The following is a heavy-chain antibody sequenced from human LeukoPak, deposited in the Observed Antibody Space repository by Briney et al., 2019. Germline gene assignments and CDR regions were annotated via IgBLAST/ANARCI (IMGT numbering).Heavy chain of an antibody. J-gene: IGHJ4*02. CDR3: ARAGGYGLIDY. Sequence: SETLSLTCTVSGGSISSYFWSWIRQSPGKGLEWIGSIYHSGTTYSGSTYYNPSLKSRVTISLDTSKIQVSLKVGSMAAADAAVYYCARAGGYGLIDYWGQGTMVTVSS. D-gene: IGHD5-18*01. V-gene: IGHV4-59*12. CDR1: GGSISSYF. CDR2: IYHSGTTYSGST.